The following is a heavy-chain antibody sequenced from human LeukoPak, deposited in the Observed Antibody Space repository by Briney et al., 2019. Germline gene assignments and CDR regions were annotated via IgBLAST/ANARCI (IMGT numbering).Heavy chain of an antibody. D-gene: IGHD3-16*01. CDR1: GFTFDDYA. CDR3: ANSLGEWRAFDI. V-gene: IGHV3-9*01. J-gene: IGHJ3*02. Sequence: GGSLRLSCAASGFTFDDYAMHWVRQAPGKGLEWVSGISWNSGSIGYADSVKGRFTISRDNAKNSLYLQMNSLRAEDTALYYCANSLGEWRAFDIWGQGTMVTVSS. CDR2: ISWNSGSI.